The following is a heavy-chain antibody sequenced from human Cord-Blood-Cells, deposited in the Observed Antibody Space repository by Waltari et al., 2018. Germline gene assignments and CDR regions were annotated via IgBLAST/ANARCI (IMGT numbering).Heavy chain of an antibody. Sequence: QVQLQESGPGLVKPSETLSLTCAVSGYSISSGYYWGWIRQPPGKGLGWIGSIYHSGSTYYNPSLKSRVTISVDTSKNQFSLKLSSVTAADTAVYYCARDQSFDGSYDYWGQGTLVTVSS. CDR3: ARDQSFDGSYDY. CDR2: IYHSGST. V-gene: IGHV4-38-2*02. J-gene: IGHJ4*02. CDR1: GYSISSGYY. D-gene: IGHD1-26*01.